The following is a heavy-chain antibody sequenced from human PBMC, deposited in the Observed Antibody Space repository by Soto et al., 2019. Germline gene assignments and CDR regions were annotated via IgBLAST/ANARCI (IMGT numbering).Heavy chain of an antibody. D-gene: IGHD1-26*01. V-gene: IGHV3-7*01. CDR3: ARDTSGSYYYYYGMDV. CDR2: IKQDGSEK. Sequence: GGSLRLSCAASGFTFSSYWMSWVRQAPGKGLEWVANIKQDGSEKYYVDSVKGRFTISRDNAKNSLYLQMNSLRAEDTAVYYCARDTSGSYYYYYGMDVWDQGTTVTVSS. J-gene: IGHJ6*02. CDR1: GFTFSSYW.